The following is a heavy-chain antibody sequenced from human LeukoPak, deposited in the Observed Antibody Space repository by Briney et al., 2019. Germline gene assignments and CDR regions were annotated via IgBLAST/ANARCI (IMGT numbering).Heavy chain of an antibody. Sequence: GGSLRLPCAASGFTVSNNYMSWVRQAPGKGLEWVSITYSDGNTNYAVSVKGRFTISRDTSQNTLSLQMNSLRAEDTAVYYCVRKNQDFNAAFDIWGQGTVVTVSS. CDR2: TYSDGNT. J-gene: IGHJ3*02. V-gene: IGHV3-53*01. CDR3: VRKNQDFNAAFDI. D-gene: IGHD1-14*01. CDR1: GFTVSNNY.